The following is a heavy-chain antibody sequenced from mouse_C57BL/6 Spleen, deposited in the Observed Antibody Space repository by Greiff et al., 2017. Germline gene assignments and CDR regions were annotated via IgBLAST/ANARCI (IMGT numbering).Heavy chain of an antibody. D-gene: IGHD1-1*01. CDR1: GYAFTNYW. Sequence: QVQLKESGAELVRPGTSVKMSCKASGYAFTNYWIGWAKQRPGHGLEWIGDIYPGGGYTNYNEKFKGKATLTADKSSSTAYMQFSSLTSEDSAIYYCARSGGTTVPFDYWGQGTTLTVSS. V-gene: IGHV1-63*01. CDR2: IYPGGGYT. J-gene: IGHJ2*01. CDR3: ARSGGTTVPFDY.